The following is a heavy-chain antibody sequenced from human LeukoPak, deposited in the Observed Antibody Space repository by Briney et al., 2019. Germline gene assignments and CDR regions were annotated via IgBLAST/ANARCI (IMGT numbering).Heavy chain of an antibody. CDR3: ARAPVDEWELLPYYYYGMDV. Sequence: PSETLSLTCTVSGGSISSYYWSWIRQPPGKGLEVSGYIYYSGSTNYNPSLKSRVTISVDTSKNQFSLKLSSVTAADTAVYYCARAPVDEWELLPYYYYGMDVWGQGTTVTVSS. D-gene: IGHD1-26*01. CDR2: IYYSGST. J-gene: IGHJ6*02. V-gene: IGHV4-59*01. CDR1: GGSISSYY.